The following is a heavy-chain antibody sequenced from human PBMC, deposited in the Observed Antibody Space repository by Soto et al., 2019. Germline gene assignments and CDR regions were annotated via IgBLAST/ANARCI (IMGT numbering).Heavy chain of an antibody. Sequence: QVQLVQSGTEVKKPGSSVKVSCKASGGTFRNYPINWVLQAPGQGLEWMGSIFPLTDIPDYAQNFQARLTISADTSTSTAYMELSSLTSDDTAMYFCARGPLVVLNYFESWGQGTLVTVSS. CDR1: GGTFRNYP. J-gene: IGHJ4*02. CDR2: IFPLTDIP. CDR3: ARGPLVVLNYFES. V-gene: IGHV1-69*02.